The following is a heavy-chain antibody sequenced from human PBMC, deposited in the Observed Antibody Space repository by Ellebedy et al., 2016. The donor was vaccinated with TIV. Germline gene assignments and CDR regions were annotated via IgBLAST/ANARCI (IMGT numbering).Heavy chain of an antibody. D-gene: IGHD5-18*01. V-gene: IGHV3-7*01. J-gene: IGHJ4*02. CDR3: ARGNTYSWDHHFDY. Sequence: GGSLRLXCAASRFTFSNYWMSWVRQAPGKGLEWVANINQDGSEKFYVASVKGRFTISRDNAKNSLYLQMNSLRAEDTAVFYCARGNTYSWDHHFDYWGQGTLVTVSS. CDR2: INQDGSEK. CDR1: RFTFSNYW.